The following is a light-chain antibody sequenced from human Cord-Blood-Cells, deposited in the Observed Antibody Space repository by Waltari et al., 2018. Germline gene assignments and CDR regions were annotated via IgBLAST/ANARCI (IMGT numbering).Light chain of an antibody. CDR2: EVS. CDR3: CSYAGSSTYVV. Sequence: QSALTQPASVSGSPGQSITISCTGTSRDVGSYTLVSWYQQHPGKAPKLMIYEVSKRPSGVSNRFSGSKSGNTAYLTISGLQAEDEADYYCCSYAGSSTYVVFGGGTKLTVL. V-gene: IGLV2-23*02. CDR1: SRDVGSYTL. J-gene: IGLJ2*01.